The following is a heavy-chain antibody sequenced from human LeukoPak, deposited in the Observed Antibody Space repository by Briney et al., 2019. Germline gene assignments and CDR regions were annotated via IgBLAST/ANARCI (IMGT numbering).Heavy chain of an antibody. CDR1: GFTFSDYY. CDR3: AKATDLGYSYGYYFDY. CDR2: ISGSGGST. J-gene: IGHJ4*02. V-gene: IGHV3-23*01. D-gene: IGHD5-18*01. Sequence: PGGSLRLSCAASGFTFSDYYMSWIRQAPGKGLEWVSAISGSGGSTYYADSVKGRFTISRDNSKNTLYLQMNSLRAEDTAVYYCAKATDLGYSYGYYFDYWGQGTLVTVSS.